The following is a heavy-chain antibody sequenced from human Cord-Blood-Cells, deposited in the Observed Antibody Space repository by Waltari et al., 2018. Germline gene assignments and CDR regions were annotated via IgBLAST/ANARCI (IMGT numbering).Heavy chain of an antibody. CDR3: ASLMAAAGNY. D-gene: IGHD6-13*01. CDR2: MNPNSCNT. J-gene: IGHJ4*02. Sequence: VQLVQPGDDAEKPVAKVEASWNATGWTFTSSDITWVRQATGQGLEWMGWMNPNSCNTGYAQKFQGRVTMTRNTSISTAYMELSSLRSEDTAVYYCASLMAAAGNYWGQGTLVTVSS. V-gene: IGHV1-8*01. CDR1: GWTFTSSD.